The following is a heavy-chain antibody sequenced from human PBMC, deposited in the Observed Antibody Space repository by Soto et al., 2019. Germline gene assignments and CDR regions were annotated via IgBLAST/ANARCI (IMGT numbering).Heavy chain of an antibody. D-gene: IGHD6-13*01. Sequence: QVQLQASGPGLVKPSGTLSLTCAVSGGSISSSTWWSWVRQPPGKGLEWIGEIYHGGSTNYNPSLNRRVTISVDKSQHQCSLKLSSVTAADNAVYYCASIARTTAEHHYFYSWGQGTMVTVSS. CDR3: ASIARTTAEHHYFYS. CDR2: IYHGGST. V-gene: IGHV4-4*02. CDR1: GGSISSSTW. J-gene: IGHJ4*02.